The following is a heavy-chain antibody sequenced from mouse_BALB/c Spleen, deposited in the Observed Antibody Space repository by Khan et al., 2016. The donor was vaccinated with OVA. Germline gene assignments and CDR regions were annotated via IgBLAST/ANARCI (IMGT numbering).Heavy chain of an antibody. D-gene: IGHD1-2*01. Sequence: QVQLQQSGAELARPRASVKLSCKASGYTFTDYYINWVKQRTGQGLEWIGEIYPRSGNTYYNEKFKGKATLTADKSSSIAYMQLSSLTSEDSAVYFCARRNYFGYTFAYWGQGTLVTVSA. CDR3: ARRNYFGYTFAY. J-gene: IGHJ3*01. V-gene: IGHV1-77*01. CDR1: GYTFTDYY. CDR2: IYPRSGNT.